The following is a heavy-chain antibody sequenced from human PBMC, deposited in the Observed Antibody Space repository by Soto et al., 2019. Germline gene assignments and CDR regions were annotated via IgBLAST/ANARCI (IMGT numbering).Heavy chain of an antibody. J-gene: IGHJ3*02. V-gene: IGHV3-23*01. Sequence: EVQLLESGGGLVQPGGSLRLSCAASGFTFYSYAMSWVRQAPGKGLEWVSTIGSVGGDTYYADSVKGRFTISRDDSKNTLLLQMNSLRAEDTAVYYCVKDRMAYNSVWDPFDIWDQGTMVTVSS. D-gene: IGHD1-20*01. CDR2: IGSVGGDT. CDR3: VKDRMAYNSVWDPFDI. CDR1: GFTFYSYA.